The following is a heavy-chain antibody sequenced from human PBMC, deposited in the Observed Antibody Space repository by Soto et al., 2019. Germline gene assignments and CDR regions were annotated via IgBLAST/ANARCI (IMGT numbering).Heavy chain of an antibody. D-gene: IGHD6-6*01. CDR2: ISGSGGST. J-gene: IGHJ4*02. Sequence: GGSLRLSCAASGFTFSSYAMSWVRQAPGKGLEWVSAISGSGGSTYYADSVKGRFTISRDNSKNTLYLQMNSLRAEDTAVYYCAKDRRAGAIAARTFDYWGQGTLVTVSS. V-gene: IGHV3-23*01. CDR3: AKDRRAGAIAARTFDY. CDR1: GFTFSSYA.